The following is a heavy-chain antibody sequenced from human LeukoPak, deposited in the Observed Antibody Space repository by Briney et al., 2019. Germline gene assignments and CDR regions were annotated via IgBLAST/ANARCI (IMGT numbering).Heavy chain of an antibody. D-gene: IGHD3-3*01. V-gene: IGHV1-2*02. CDR1: GYTFTCYY. Sequence: ASVKVSCKASGYTFTCYYMHWVRQAPGQGLEWMGWINPNSGGTNYAQKFQGRVTMTRDTSISTAYMELSRLRSDDTAVYYCARPFYDFWSGYYPWFDPWGQGTLVTVSS. CDR2: INPNSGGT. CDR3: ARPFYDFWSGYYPWFDP. J-gene: IGHJ5*02.